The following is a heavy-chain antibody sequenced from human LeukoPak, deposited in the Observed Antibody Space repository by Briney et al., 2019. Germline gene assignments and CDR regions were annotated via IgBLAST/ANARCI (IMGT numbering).Heavy chain of an antibody. J-gene: IGHJ4*02. D-gene: IGHD3-10*01. V-gene: IGHV3-53*01. Sequence: GGSLRLSCAASGFIVSTNDMSWVRQAPGKGLEWVSITYSDGGTYYAESVKGRFTISRDNSKNTLYLQMNSLRAEDTAVYYCARESRFGESFFDYWGQGALVTVSS. CDR3: ARESRFGESFFDY. CDR1: GFIVSTND. CDR2: TYSDGGT.